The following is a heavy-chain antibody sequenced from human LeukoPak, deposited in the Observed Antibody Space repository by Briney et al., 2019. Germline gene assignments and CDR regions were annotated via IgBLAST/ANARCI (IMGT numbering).Heavy chain of an antibody. J-gene: IGHJ6*03. V-gene: IGHV4-59*01. CDR1: GGSISSYY. CDR2: IYYSGSA. CDR3: ARENRYCSGGSCYPELYYYMDV. Sequence: PSETLSLTCTVSGGSISSYYWSWIRQPPGKGLEWIGYIYYSGSANYHPSLKSRVTISVDTSKNRFSLRLSSVTAADTAVYYCARENRYCSGGSCYPELYYYMDVWGKGTTVTISS. D-gene: IGHD2-15*01.